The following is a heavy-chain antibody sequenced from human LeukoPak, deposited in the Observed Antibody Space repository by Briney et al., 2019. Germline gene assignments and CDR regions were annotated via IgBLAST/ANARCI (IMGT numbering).Heavy chain of an antibody. V-gene: IGHV3-21*01. J-gene: IGHJ3*02. Sequence: GGSLRLSCAASGFTFSSYAMHWVRQAPGKGLEWVSSISSSSDHIYYADSVKGRFTISRDNARKSLYLQMSSLRADDTAVYYCARNVDDALDIWGQGTMVTVSS. D-gene: IGHD1-1*01. CDR3: ARNVDDALDI. CDR2: ISSSSDHI. CDR1: GFTFSSYA.